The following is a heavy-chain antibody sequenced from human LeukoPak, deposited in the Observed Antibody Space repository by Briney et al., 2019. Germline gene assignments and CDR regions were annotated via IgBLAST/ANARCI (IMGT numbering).Heavy chain of an antibody. CDR1: GYTFTSYG. J-gene: IGHJ5*02. CDR3: ARGGAGYPTRTTEFDP. V-gene: IGHV1-18*01. Sequence: ASVKVSCKASGYTFTSYGISWVRQAPGQGLEWMGWISAYNGNTNYAQKLQGRVTMTTDTSTSTAYMELRSLRSDDTAVYYCARGGAGYPTRTTEFDPWGQGTLVTVSS. D-gene: IGHD1-1*01. CDR2: ISAYNGNT.